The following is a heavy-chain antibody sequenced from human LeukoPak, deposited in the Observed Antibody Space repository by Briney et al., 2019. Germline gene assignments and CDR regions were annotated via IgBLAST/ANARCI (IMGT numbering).Heavy chain of an antibody. CDR3: ASQPRYCSGGSCYLHNWFDP. J-gene: IGHJ5*02. CDR1: GGSFSGYY. D-gene: IGHD2-15*01. V-gene: IGHV4-34*01. CDR2: INHSGST. Sequence: PSETLSLTCAVYGGSFSGYYWSWIRQPPGKGLEWIGEINHSGSTNYNPSLKSRVTISVDTSKNQFSLKLSSVTAADTAVYYCASQPRYCSGGSCYLHNWFDPWGQGTLVTVSS.